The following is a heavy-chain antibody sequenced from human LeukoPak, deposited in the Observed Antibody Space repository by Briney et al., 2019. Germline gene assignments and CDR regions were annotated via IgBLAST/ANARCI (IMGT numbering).Heavy chain of an antibody. V-gene: IGHV1-69*13. Sequence: SVKVSCKASGGTFSSYAISWVRQAPGQGLEWMGGIIPIFGTANYAQKFQGRVTITADESTSTAYMELSNLRSEDTAVCYCARAGVVVVAAPLDYWGQGTLVTVSS. D-gene: IGHD2-15*01. CDR2: IIPIFGTA. CDR3: ARAGVVVVAAPLDY. J-gene: IGHJ4*02. CDR1: GGTFSSYA.